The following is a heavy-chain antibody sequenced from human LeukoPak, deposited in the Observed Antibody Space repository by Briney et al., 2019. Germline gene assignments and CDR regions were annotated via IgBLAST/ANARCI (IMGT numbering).Heavy chain of an antibody. Sequence: GGSVKVSCKASGYTFTSYDINWVRQATGQGLEWMGWMNPNSGNTGYAQKFQGRVTITRNTSISTAYMELNSLRAEDTAVYYCARDPGYGSERGWGQGTMVTVSS. CDR3: ARDPGYGSERG. D-gene: IGHD3-10*01. CDR2: MNPNSGNT. V-gene: IGHV1-8*03. J-gene: IGHJ3*01. CDR1: GYTFTSYD.